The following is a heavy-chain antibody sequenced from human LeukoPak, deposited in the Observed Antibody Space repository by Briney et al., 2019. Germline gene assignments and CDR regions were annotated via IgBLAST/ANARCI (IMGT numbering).Heavy chain of an antibody. D-gene: IGHD4-17*01. V-gene: IGHV3-48*03. CDR3: ARTTTVTTPGWYY. CDR2: ISSSGSTI. Sequence: GGSLRLSCAASGFTFSSYEMNWVRQAPGRGLEWVSYISSSGSTIYYADSVKGRFTISRDNAKNSLYLQMNSLRAEDTAVYYCARTTTVTTPGWYYWGQGTLVTVSS. J-gene: IGHJ4*02. CDR1: GFTFSSYE.